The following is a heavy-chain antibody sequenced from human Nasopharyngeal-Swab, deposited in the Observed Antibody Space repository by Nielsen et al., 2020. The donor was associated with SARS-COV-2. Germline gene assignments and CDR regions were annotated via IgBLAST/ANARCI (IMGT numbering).Heavy chain of an antibody. Sequence: SVKVSCKASGGTFSSYAISWVRQAPGQGLEWMGGIIPIFGTANYAQKFQGRVTITADKSTSTAYKELSSLRSEDTAVYYCAREESIRGYSGYDPYYMDVWGKGTTVTVSS. CDR3: AREESIRGYSGYDPYYMDV. CDR2: IIPIFGTA. V-gene: IGHV1-69*06. CDR1: GGTFSSYA. D-gene: IGHD5-12*01. J-gene: IGHJ6*03.